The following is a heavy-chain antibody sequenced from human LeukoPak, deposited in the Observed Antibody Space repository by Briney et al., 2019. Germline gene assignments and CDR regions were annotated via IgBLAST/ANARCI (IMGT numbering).Heavy chain of an antibody. Sequence: PSETLSLTCTVSGGSISSSSYYWGWIRQPPGKGLEWIGSIYYSGSTYYNPSLKSRVTISVDTSKNQFSLKLSSVTAADTAVYYCARGGSAAGYNWFDHWGQGTLVTVSS. V-gene: IGHV4-39*07. CDR2: IYYSGST. CDR3: ARGGSAAGYNWFDH. CDR1: GGSISSSSYY. D-gene: IGHD6-13*01. J-gene: IGHJ5*02.